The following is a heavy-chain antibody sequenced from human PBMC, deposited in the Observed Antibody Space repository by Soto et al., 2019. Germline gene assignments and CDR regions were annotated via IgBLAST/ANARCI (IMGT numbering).Heavy chain of an antibody. Sequence: PSETLSLTCAVYGGSFIGYYCILIRHPPGKGLEWIGEINHSGSTNYNPSLKSRVTISVDTSKNQFSLKLSPVTAADTAVYYCARRDSSSSYAFDIWGQGTMVTVSS. V-gene: IGHV4-34*01. D-gene: IGHD6-6*01. J-gene: IGHJ3*02. CDR2: INHSGST. CDR3: ARRDSSSSYAFDI. CDR1: GGSFIGYY.